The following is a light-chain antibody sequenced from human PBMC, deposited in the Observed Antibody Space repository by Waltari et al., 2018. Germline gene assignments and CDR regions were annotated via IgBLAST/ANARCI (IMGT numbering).Light chain of an antibody. V-gene: IGKV1-39*01. CDR1: QEISIC. CDR3: QQSYTSLLT. CDR2: YAS. J-gene: IGKJ4*01. Sequence: DIQMTQSPSSLSASAGDRVSISCRASQEISICLNWYQQKPGKDPKLLVSYASTLQRGVPARFSGTGSGTDFTLVISSLQPEDFATYFCQQSYTSLLTFGGGTRVDIK.